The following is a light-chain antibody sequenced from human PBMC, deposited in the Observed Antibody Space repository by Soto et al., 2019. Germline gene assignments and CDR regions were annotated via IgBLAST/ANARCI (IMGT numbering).Light chain of an antibody. J-gene: IGKJ1*01. Sequence: DIQVTQSPSTLSASVGDRITITCCASQSDSNWVAWYHLKPGKAPKVLIYKVSTLETGVPSRFGGSGSRTEFTLTISSLQPDDFATYDCQHYASFSGTYGQGTKVEIK. CDR2: KVS. CDR3: QHYASFSGT. CDR1: QSDSNW. V-gene: IGKV1-5*03.